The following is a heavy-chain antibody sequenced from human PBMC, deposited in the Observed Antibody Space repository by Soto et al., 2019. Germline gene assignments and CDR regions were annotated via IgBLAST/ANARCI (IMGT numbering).Heavy chain of an antibody. CDR3: ARGQQVSTIRGVQGFDY. Sequence: EVQLVETGGGLIQPGGSLRLSCAASGFSISSNYVTWVRQAPGKGLEWVSLLYSGGTSYYVDSVKGRFTISRDTLFLQMNRLKTEDTAVYYCARGQQVSTIRGVQGFDYWGQGTLVTVSS. CDR2: LYSGGTS. CDR1: GFSISSNY. J-gene: IGHJ4*02. D-gene: IGHD3-10*01. V-gene: IGHV3-53*02.